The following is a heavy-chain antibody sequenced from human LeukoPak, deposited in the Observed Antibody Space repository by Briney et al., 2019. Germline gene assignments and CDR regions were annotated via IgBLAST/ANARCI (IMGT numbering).Heavy chain of an antibody. CDR3: ARGVTVRGDRTFDY. J-gene: IGHJ4*02. CDR1: GGSFSGYY. Sequence: SETLSPTCAVYGGSFSGYYWNWVRQPPGKGLEWIGETDHGGSTNYNPSLKSRVTMSVDTSKNQFSLKLSSVTAADTAVYYCARGVTVRGDRTFDYWGQGTLVTVSS. D-gene: IGHD3-10*01. V-gene: IGHV4-34*01. CDR2: TDHGGST.